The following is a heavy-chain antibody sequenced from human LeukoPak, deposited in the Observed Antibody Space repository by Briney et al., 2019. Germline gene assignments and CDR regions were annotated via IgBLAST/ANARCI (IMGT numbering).Heavy chain of an antibody. J-gene: IGHJ4*02. D-gene: IGHD2-2*01. Sequence: GGSLRLSCAASGFTFSSYGMHWVRQAPGKGLEWVAVIWYDGSNKYYADSVKGRFTISRDNSKNTLYLQMNSLRAEDTAVYYCAKDDGYCSSTSCYGVKFDYWGQGTLVTVSS. CDR2: IWYDGSNK. CDR3: AKDDGYCSSTSCYGVKFDY. V-gene: IGHV3-30*02. CDR1: GFTFSSYG.